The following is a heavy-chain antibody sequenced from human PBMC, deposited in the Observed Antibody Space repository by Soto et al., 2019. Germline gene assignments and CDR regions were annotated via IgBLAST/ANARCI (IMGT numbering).Heavy chain of an antibody. CDR3: AKDNSGAFVY. CDR1: GFTFSAHS. Sequence: GGSLRLSCAASGFTFSAHSVTWVRQAPGEGLEWVAAISGSGGTTYYADSVKGRFTISRDNSKNTLYLQMNSLRAEDTAVYYCAKDNSGAFVYWGQGTLVTVS. V-gene: IGHV3-23*01. J-gene: IGHJ4*02. CDR2: ISGSGGTT.